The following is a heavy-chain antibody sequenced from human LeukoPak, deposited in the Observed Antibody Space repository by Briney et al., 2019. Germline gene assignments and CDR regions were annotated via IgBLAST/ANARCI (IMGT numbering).Heavy chain of an antibody. CDR1: GFPFTLYN. V-gene: IGHV3-7*01. CDR2: IKQDGSEK. CDR3: ARDVQGPYYYYYMDV. J-gene: IGHJ6*03. Sequence: GGSLRLSCEVSGFPFTLYNMNWVRQAPGKGLEWVANIKQDGSEKYYVDSVKGRFTISRDNAKNSLYLQMNSLRPEDTAVYYCARDVQGPYYYYYMDVWGKGTTVTVSS. D-gene: IGHD6-6*01.